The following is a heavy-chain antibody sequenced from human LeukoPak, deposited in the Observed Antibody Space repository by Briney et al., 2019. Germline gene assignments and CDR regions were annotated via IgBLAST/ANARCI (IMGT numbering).Heavy chain of an antibody. D-gene: IGHD3-22*01. CDR1: GGSISSSSYY. J-gene: IGHJ4*02. V-gene: IGHV4-39*01. Sequence: SETLSPTCTVSGGSISSSSYYWGWIRQPPGKGLEWIGSIYYSGSTYYNPSLKSRVTISVDTSKNQFSLKLSSVTAADTAVYYCARQNGLVVAIADYWGQGTLVTVSS. CDR3: ARQNGLVVAIADY. CDR2: IYYSGST.